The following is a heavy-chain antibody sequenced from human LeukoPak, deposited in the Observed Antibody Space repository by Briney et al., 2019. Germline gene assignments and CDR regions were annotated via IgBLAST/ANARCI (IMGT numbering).Heavy chain of an antibody. CDR2: IYTSGST. CDR1: GGSISSGSYY. J-gene: IGHJ6*03. Sequence: SETLSLTCTVSGGSISSGSYYWSWIRQPAGKGLGWIGRIYTSGSTNYNPSLKSRVTISVYTSKNQFSLKLSSVTAADTAVYYCARDPVGRYFDWLSPGDYYYYMDVWGKGTTVTVSS. D-gene: IGHD3-9*01. V-gene: IGHV4-61*02. CDR3: ARDPVGRYFDWLSPGDYYYYMDV.